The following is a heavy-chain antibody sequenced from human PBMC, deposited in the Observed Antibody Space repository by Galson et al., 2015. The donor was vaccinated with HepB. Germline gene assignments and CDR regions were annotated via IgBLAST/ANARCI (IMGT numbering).Heavy chain of an antibody. CDR2: IWHDGSNK. V-gene: IGHV3-33*01. J-gene: IGHJ6*02. Sequence: SLRLSCASFGFTFTDFGMHWVRQAPGKGLEWVASIWHDGSNKYYADSVKGRFTISRDNSENMVFLQMNSLTAEDTAVYYCARDWMVISTWFYYGMDVWGQGTTVTVSS. D-gene: IGHD6-19*01. CDR3: ARDWMVISTWFYYGMDV. CDR1: GFTFTDFG.